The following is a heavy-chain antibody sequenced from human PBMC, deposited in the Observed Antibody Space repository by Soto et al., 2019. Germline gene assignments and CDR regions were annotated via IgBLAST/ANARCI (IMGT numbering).Heavy chain of an antibody. D-gene: IGHD1-1*01. CDR2: ISGSGGSI. Sequence: EVQLLESGGGVVQPGGSLRRSCAASGFTFSTYAMNWVRQAPGNGLEWVSAISGSGGSIHYADSVKGRFTISRDNSKNPLYLPMNSLRDEDTAVYHCVKGYWKGDVWGQGTTVTVSS. CDR3: VKGYWKGDV. J-gene: IGHJ6*02. CDR1: GFTFSTYA. V-gene: IGHV3-23*01.